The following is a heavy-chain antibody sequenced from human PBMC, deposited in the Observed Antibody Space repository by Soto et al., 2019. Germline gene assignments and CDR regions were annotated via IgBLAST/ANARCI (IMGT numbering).Heavy chain of an antibody. CDR1: GDSISSGGFS. Sequence: PSETLSLTCAVSGDSISSGGFSWSWIRQPPGKGLEWIGYIYHSGTSFYNPSLKSRVTISVDGSKNQFSLKVNSVTAADTAVYYCARGRVDPADNLYYSGLGTLVTVSA. J-gene: IGHJ4*02. V-gene: IGHV4-30-2*01. CDR3: ARGRVDPADNLYY. D-gene: IGHD1-20*01. CDR2: IYHSGTS.